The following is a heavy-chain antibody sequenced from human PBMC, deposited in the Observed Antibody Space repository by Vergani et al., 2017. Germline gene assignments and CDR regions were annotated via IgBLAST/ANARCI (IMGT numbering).Heavy chain of an antibody. CDR3: AKASKWFGELYTDY. V-gene: IGHV3-30*02. D-gene: IGHD3-10*01. CDR1: GFTFSSYG. CDR2: IRYDGSNK. Sequence: QVQLVESGGGVVQPGGSLRPSCAASGFTFSSYGMHWVRQAPGKGLEWVAFIRYDGSNKYYADSVKGRFTISRDNSKNTLYLQMNSLRAEDTAVYYCAKASKWFGELYTDYWGQGTLVTVSS. J-gene: IGHJ4*02.